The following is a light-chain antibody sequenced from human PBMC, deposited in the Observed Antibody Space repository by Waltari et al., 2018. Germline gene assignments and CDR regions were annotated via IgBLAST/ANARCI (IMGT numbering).Light chain of an antibody. V-gene: IGLV3-19*01. CDR2: GKN. CDR1: SLRGSY. J-gene: IGLJ1*01. CDR3: YSRDNSGDHLRV. Sequence: SCELTQDPAVSVAWGWTVRITCKCESLRGSYEGWYQQKPVQAPFLIIYGKNTRPSGNPDRFSGSSSGNTGSLTITGAQAEDEADYYCYSRDNSGDHLRVFGTGTKVTVL.